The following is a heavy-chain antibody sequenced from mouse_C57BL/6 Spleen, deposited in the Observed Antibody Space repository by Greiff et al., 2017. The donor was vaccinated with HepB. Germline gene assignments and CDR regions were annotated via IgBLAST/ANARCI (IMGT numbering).Heavy chain of an antibody. CDR1: GYAFSSYW. CDR2: IYPGDGDT. Sequence: QVHVKQSGAELVKPGASVKISCKASGYAFSSYWMNWVKQRPGKGLEWIGQIYPGDGDTNYNGKFKGKATLTADKSSSTAYMQLSSLTSEDSAVYLCARYWDNYAMDYWGQGTSVTVSS. D-gene: IGHD4-1*01. V-gene: IGHV1-80*01. J-gene: IGHJ4*01. CDR3: ARYWDNYAMDY.